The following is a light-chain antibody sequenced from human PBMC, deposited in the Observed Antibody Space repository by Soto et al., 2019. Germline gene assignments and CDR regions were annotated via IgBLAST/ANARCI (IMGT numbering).Light chain of an antibody. Sequence: DIVLTQSPVTLSASPGESATLSCRASQTVNSDLAWYQQKPGQAPRLLIYGAYIRAVGIPARFSGSGSGADFTLTIRSLQSEDFALYFCQQYNDWPRTFGQGTKV. CDR1: QTVNSD. V-gene: IGKV3-15*01. CDR2: GAY. J-gene: IGKJ1*01. CDR3: QQYNDWPRT.